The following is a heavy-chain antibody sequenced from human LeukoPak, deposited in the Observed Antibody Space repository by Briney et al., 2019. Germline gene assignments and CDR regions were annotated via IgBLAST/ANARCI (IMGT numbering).Heavy chain of an antibody. D-gene: IGHD6-19*01. Sequence: SETLSLTCTVSGGSISSDYWSWIRPPPGKGLEWIGYISYSGSTNYNPSLKSRVTISVDTSKNQFSLKLTSVTAADTAVYYCAREAVSGWYDYFDYWGQGTLVTVSS. CDR1: GGSISSDY. CDR3: AREAVSGWYDYFDY. J-gene: IGHJ4*02. CDR2: ISYSGST. V-gene: IGHV4-59*01.